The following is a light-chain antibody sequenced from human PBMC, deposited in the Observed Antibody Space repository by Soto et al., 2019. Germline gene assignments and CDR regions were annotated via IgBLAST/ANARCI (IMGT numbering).Light chain of an antibody. CDR1: QSVSSTL. J-gene: IGKJ1*01. V-gene: IGKV3-20*01. CDR3: QHYVDTSWT. Sequence: EIVLTQSPVALALSSGERATLACRASQSVSSTLLTWYQQQPGQAPRLLIYGVSSRATGIPDRFSGSGSGTDFTLTISRVEPKDFAVSFCQHYVDTSWTFGQGSRAEIK. CDR2: GVS.